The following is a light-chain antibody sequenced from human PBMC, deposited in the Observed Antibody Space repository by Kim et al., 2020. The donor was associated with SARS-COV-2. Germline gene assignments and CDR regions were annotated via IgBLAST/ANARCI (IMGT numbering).Light chain of an antibody. CDR1: QGIGSY. CDR2: AAS. J-gene: IGKJ5*01. Sequence: IQLTQSPSSLSASVGDRVTITCRASQGIGSYLAWYQQKPGKAPNLLIYAASTLQSGVPSRFSGSRSGTDFTLTISSLQPEDFATYYCQQLNTYPVTFGQGTRLEIK. V-gene: IGKV1-9*01. CDR3: QQLNTYPVT.